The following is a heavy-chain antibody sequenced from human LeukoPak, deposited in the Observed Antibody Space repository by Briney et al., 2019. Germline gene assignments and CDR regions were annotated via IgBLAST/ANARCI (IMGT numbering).Heavy chain of an antibody. V-gene: IGHV3-7*01. CDR1: GFTFSSYW. J-gene: IGHJ4*02. CDR3: AREPGDLWFGEKYYFDY. Sequence: GGSLRLSCAASGFTFSSYWMSWVRQAPGKGLEWVANIKQDGSEKYYVDSVKGRFTISRDNAKNSLYLQMNSLGAEDTAVYYCAREPGDLWFGEKYYFDYWGQGTLVTVSS. CDR2: IKQDGSEK. D-gene: IGHD3-10*01.